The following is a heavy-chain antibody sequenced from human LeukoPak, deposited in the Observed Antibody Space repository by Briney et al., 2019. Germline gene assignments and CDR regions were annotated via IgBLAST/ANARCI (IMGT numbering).Heavy chain of an antibody. Sequence: SETLSLTCTVSGGYMSGYFWSCIRQPPGQGLEFIGYTYYTGATLYNPSLKSRVTMSVDTSKNQFSLKLSSVTAADTAVYYCARHDPVGYYQHGMDVWGQGTTVTVSS. V-gene: IGHV4-59*08. CDR3: ARHDPVGYYQHGMDV. J-gene: IGHJ6*02. CDR1: GGYMSGYF. CDR2: TYYTGAT. D-gene: IGHD2-15*01.